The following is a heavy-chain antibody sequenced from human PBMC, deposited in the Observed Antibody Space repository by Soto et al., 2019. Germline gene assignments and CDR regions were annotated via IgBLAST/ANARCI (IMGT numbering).Heavy chain of an antibody. J-gene: IGHJ4*02. CDR1: GFTFSDYY. CDR3: ARGRGAAADYFDF. CDR2: ISSSTSHT. V-gene: IGHV3-11*05. D-gene: IGHD6-13*01. Sequence: QVQLVESGGGLVKPGGSLRLSCAVSGFTFSDYYMTWIRQAPGKGLEWVSYISSSTSHTNYADSVKGRFTISRDNXKNSLFLQMNSLRAEDAAVYYCARGRGAAADYFDFWGQGTLVTVSS.